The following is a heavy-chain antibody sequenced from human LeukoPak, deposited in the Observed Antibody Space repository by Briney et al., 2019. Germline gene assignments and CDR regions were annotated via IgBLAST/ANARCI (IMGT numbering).Heavy chain of an antibody. CDR2: INPNSGGT. V-gene: IGHV1-2*02. CDR1: GYTFTGYY. CDR3: ARDPRITMVRGVESGDY. J-gene: IGHJ4*02. Sequence: ASVKVSFKASGYTFTGYYMHWVRQAPGQGLEWMGWINPNSGGTDYAQKFQGRVTMTRDTSISTAYMELSRLRSDDTAVYYCARDPRITMVRGVESGDYWGQGTLVTVSS. D-gene: IGHD3-10*01.